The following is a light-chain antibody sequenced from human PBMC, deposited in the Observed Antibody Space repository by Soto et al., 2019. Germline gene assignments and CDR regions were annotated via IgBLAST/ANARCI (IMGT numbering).Light chain of an antibody. CDR3: SSYTSSSTPPYV. Sequence: LTQPASVSGSPGQSITISCTGTSSDVGGYNYVSWYQQHPGKAPKLMIYDVSNRPSGVSNRFSGSKSGNTASLTISGLQAEGEADYYCSSYTSSSTPPYVFGTGTKVTVL. J-gene: IGLJ1*01. CDR1: SSDVGGYNY. V-gene: IGLV2-14*01. CDR2: DVS.